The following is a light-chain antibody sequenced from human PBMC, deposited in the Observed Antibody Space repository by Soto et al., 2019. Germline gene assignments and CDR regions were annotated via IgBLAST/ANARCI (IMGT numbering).Light chain of an antibody. CDR3: CSYTSRSTYV. J-gene: IGLJ1*01. CDR2: EVS. V-gene: IGLV2-14*01. CDR1: SSDVGGYNY. Sequence: QSVLTQPASVSGSPGQSITISCTGTSSDVGGYNYVSWYQQHPGKAPKLMIYEVSNRPSGVSNRFFGFKSGNTASLTISGLQTEDEADYYCCSYTSRSTYVFGTGTKVTVL.